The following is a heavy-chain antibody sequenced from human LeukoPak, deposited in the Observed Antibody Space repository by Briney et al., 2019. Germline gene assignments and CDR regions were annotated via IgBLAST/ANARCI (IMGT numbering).Heavy chain of an antibody. J-gene: IGHJ4*02. CDR2: ISGSGGST. Sequence: GGSLRLSCAASGFTFSSYAMSWVRQAPGKGLEWVSAISGSGGSTYYADSVKGRFTISRDSSKNTLYLQMNSLRAEDTAVYYCAKGGIRAQRYFKNDYWGQGTLVTVSS. CDR3: AKGGIRAQRYFKNDY. D-gene: IGHD2/OR15-2a*01. CDR1: GFTFSSYA. V-gene: IGHV3-23*01.